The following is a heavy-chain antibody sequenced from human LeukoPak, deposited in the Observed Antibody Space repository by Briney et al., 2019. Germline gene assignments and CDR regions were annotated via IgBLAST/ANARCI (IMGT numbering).Heavy chain of an antibody. CDR3: AKRRGGIVPGGFDS. CDR2: ISGCGGKT. J-gene: IGHJ5*01. D-gene: IGHD1-26*01. CDR1: GFPFQRYA. V-gene: IGHV3-23*01. Sequence: GGSLRLSCGASGFPFQRYAMPWVRQAPGKGLEWVSGISGCGGKTYNADALKGRLTISRDISKNTLYLQMNTQRHEDTAIYFCAKRRGGIVPGGFDSWGRGNVAT.